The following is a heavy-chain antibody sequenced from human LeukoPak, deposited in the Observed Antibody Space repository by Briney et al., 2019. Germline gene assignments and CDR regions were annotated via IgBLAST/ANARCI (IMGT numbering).Heavy chain of an antibody. CDR2: INHSGST. Sequence: SETLSLTCAVYGGSFSGYYWSWIRQPPGKGLEWIGEINHSGSTNYNPSLKSRVTISVDTSKNQFSLKLSSVTAADTAVYYCARDPLYYGSGSSNDYWGQGTLVTVSS. CDR1: GGSFSGYY. J-gene: IGHJ4*02. V-gene: IGHV4-34*01. D-gene: IGHD3-10*01. CDR3: ARDPLYYGSGSSNDY.